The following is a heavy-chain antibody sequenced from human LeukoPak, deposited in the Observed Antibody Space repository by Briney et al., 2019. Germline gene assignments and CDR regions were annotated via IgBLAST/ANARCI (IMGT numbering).Heavy chain of an antibody. Sequence: SETRSLTCTVSGSSISSYYWSWIRQPPGKGLEWIGYIYYSGSTNYNPSLKSRVTISVDTSKNQFSLKLSSVTAADTAVYYCARHGVFPVSFDYWGQGTLVTVSS. V-gene: IGHV4-59*08. D-gene: IGHD2-8*01. CDR3: ARHGVFPVSFDY. CDR1: GSSISSYY. J-gene: IGHJ4*02. CDR2: IYYSGST.